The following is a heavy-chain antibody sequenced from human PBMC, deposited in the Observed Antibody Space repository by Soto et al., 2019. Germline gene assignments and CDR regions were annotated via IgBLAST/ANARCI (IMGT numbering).Heavy chain of an antibody. CDR1: GYTFATYD. D-gene: IGHD2-21*01. Sequence: QVQLVQSGAEVKTPGASVKVSCKASGYTFATYDINWVRQAPGQGLEWMGWMNTNSGNTGYAQKFQGRLTMTRDTALSVAHMELSSLRNADTAVYYCARSDGYNFNWLDSWGQGTLVTVSS. J-gene: IGHJ5*01. CDR2: MNTNSGNT. V-gene: IGHV1-8*01. CDR3: ARSDGYNFNWLDS.